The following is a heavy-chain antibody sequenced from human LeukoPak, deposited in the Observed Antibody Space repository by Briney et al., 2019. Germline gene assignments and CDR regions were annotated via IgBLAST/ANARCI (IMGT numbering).Heavy chain of an antibody. CDR3: ARINSGWYFDY. Sequence: PSETLSLTCIVSGGSISSHYWTWIRQPPGKWLEYIGYIYYSGNTNYNPSLKSRVTISVDRSKNQFSLKLTSVTAEDTAVYYCARINSGWYFDYWGQGTLVTVSS. D-gene: IGHD6-19*01. CDR2: IYYSGNT. CDR1: GGSISSHY. V-gene: IGHV4-59*11. J-gene: IGHJ4*02.